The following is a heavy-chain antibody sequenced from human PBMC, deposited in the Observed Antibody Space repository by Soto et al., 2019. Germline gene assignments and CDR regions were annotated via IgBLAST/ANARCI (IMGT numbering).Heavy chain of an antibody. J-gene: IGHJ4*02. CDR3: IVRYPYYFDS. CDR2: IKSKTDGGTT. D-gene: IGHD2-21*01. CDR1: GFTFSNAW. Sequence: VQLVESGGGLVKPGGSLRLSCAASGFTFSNAWMNWVRQAPGKGLEWVGRIKSKTDGGTTDYAAPVKGRFTISRDDSKSTLYLQMNSLKAADTSVYYCIVRYPYYFDSWGQGTLVTVSS. V-gene: IGHV3-15*07.